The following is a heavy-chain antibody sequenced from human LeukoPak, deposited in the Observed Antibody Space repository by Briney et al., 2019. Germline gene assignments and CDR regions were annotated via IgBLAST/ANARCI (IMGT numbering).Heavy chain of an antibody. CDR1: GGSIRSSSYN. J-gene: IGHJ6*03. CDR3: ARTGGSFYFYYYMDV. D-gene: IGHD1-26*01. V-gene: IGHV4-39*07. Sequence: SETLSLTCTVSGGSIRSSSYNWGWIRQPPGKGLEWIGSIHYTGTTFYNPSLKSRVTISIDTSKNQFSLKLSSVTAADTAVYYCARTGGSFYFYYYMDVWGKGTTVTVSS. CDR2: IHYTGTT.